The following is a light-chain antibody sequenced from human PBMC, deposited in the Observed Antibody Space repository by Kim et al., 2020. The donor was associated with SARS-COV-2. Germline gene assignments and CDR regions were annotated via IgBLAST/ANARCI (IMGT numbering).Light chain of an antibody. CDR1: SSDINDYNY. J-gene: IGLJ1*01. V-gene: IGLV2-8*01. Sequence: SPGQSVTISCTGTSSDINDYNYVYWYQQHPGKAPKLIIYEVNKRPSGVPDRFSGSKSGNTASLTVSGLQADDEADYYCSSYAGGFVFGTGTKVTVL. CDR2: EVN. CDR3: SSYAGGFV.